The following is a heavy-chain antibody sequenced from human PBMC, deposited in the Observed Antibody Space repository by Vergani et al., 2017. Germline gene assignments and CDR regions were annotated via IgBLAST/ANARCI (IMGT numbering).Heavy chain of an antibody. CDR3: ARGPVTAGYYYYYGMDV. Sequence: EVQLVESGGGLVKPGGSLRLSCAASGFTFSSYRMNWVRQAPGKGLEWVSSISSSSSYIYYADSVKGRFTISRDNAKNSLYLQMNSLRAEDTAVYYCARGPVTAGYYYYYGMDVWGQGTTVTVSS. CDR2: ISSSSSYI. V-gene: IGHV3-21*01. CDR1: GFTFSSYR. D-gene: IGHD2-21*02. J-gene: IGHJ6*02.